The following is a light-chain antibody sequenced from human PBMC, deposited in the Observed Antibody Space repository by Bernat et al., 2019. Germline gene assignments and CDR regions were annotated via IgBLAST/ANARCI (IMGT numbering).Light chain of an antibody. CDR2: HAC. CDR1: YSNIGNNY. J-gene: IGLJ2*01. Sequence: QSVLTQPPSASGTPGQRVTISCSGSYSNIGNNYVYWYQQLPGTAPKVLISHACPPAPGVPDRFSGSKSGTSASLAISGLRSDDEATYYCASWDDSLTSGVFGGGTKLTGL. V-gene: IGLV1-47*02. CDR3: ASWDDSLTSGV.